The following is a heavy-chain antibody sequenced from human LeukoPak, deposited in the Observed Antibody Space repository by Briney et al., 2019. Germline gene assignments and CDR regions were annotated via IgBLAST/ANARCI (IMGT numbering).Heavy chain of an antibody. V-gene: IGHV4-34*01. J-gene: IGHJ4*02. CDR1: GGSFSGYY. CDR3: ARAPRGGSYYFDY. CDR2: INHSGST. D-gene: IGHD1-26*01. Sequence: SETLSLTCAVYGGSFSGYYWSWIRQPPGKGLEWMGEINHSGSTNYNPSLKSRVTISVDTSKNQSSLKLSSVTAADTAVYYCARAPRGGSYYFDYWGQGTLVTVSS.